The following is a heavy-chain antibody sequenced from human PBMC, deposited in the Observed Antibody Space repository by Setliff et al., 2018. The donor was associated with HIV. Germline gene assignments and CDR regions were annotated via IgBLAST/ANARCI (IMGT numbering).Heavy chain of an antibody. D-gene: IGHD3-22*01. CDR1: GDTFTKYG. CDR3: ARASYYYDSSGSFYFDY. J-gene: IGHJ4*02. CDR2: ISTYNGNT. Sequence: ASVKVSCKASGDTFTKYGISWVRQAPGQGLEWMGWISTYNGNTNYAQKLQGRVTMTTDTSTSTAYMELRSLRSDDTAVYYCARASYYYDSSGSFYFDYWGQGTLVTVS. V-gene: IGHV1-18*01.